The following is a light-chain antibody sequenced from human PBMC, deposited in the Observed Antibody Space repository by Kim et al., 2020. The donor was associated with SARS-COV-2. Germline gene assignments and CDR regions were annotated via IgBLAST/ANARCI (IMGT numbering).Light chain of an antibody. CDR3: QQYNSYSVG. Sequence: SIRHRHTHTCRASQSNSSWLVWSQQKTGNAPKLLIYRASSLDRGVPSRFSGSRSETVFTLTISSLQPDDCATYHCQQYNSYSVGFGEGTKVDIK. CDR2: RAS. J-gene: IGKJ1*01. CDR1: QSNSSW. V-gene: IGKV1-5*03.